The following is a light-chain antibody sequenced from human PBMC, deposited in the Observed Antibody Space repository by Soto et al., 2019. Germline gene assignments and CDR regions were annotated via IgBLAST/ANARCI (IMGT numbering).Light chain of an antibody. Sequence: EIVMTQSPATLSVSPGERATLFCRASQSVSSNLAWYQQKPGQAPRLLFYGASTRAAGIPARFSGSGSGTEFTLTMSSLQSEDFAVYYCQQYNSWPLTFGGGTKVEVK. CDR1: QSVSSN. CDR2: GAS. CDR3: QQYNSWPLT. V-gene: IGKV3-15*01. J-gene: IGKJ4*01.